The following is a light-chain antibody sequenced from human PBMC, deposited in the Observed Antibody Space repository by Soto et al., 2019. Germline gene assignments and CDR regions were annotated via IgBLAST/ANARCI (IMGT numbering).Light chain of an antibody. CDR1: QDIKNY. CDR2: DAS. V-gene: IGKV1-33*01. Sequence: DIQMTQSPSSLSASVVDRVTITCQASQDIKNYLNWYQQKSGKAPKLLIYDASDLETGVPSRFSGSGSGTDFTFTINSLQPDDFATYYCQQYNNYSTFGQGTKVDNK. CDR3: QQYNNYST. J-gene: IGKJ1*01.